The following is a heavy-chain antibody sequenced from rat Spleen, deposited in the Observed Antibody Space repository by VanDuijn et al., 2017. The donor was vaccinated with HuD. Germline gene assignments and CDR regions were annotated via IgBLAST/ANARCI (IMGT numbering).Heavy chain of an antibody. Sequence: EVQLVESGGGLVQPGRSLKLSCAASGFTFNNYGMAWVRQAPTKGLEWVAIISYDGYITYYRDSVKGRFTISRDNAESTLYLKMNSLRSEDTATYYCTRKYTTDYYCYFDFWGPGTMVTVSS. CDR1: GFTFNNYG. J-gene: IGHJ1*01. CDR3: TRKYTTDYYCYFDF. V-gene: IGHV5-29*01. CDR2: ISYDGYIT. D-gene: IGHD1-6*01.